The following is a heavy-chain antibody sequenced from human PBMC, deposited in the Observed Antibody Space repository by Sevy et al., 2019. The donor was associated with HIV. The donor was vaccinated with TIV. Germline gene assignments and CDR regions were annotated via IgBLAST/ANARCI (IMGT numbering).Heavy chain of an antibody. J-gene: IGHJ5*02. CDR2: ISPFHGNT. CDR3: ARVFGGRLYNGRFDP. CDR1: GYSFTTYA. Sequence: ASVKVSCKASGYSFTTYAITWVRQAPGQGLEWMGWISPFHGNTNYAQKLQGRVSMTTDTSTCTAYMELTSLRSDDTAVYYCARVFGGRLYNGRFDPWGQGTLVTVSS. D-gene: IGHD3-16*01. V-gene: IGHV1-18*01.